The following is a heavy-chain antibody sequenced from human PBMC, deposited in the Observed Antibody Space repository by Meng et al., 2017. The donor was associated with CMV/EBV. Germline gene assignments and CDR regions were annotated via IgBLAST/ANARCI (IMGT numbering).Heavy chain of an antibody. D-gene: IGHD3-10*01. CDR1: GFTFSSYA. CDR2: ISGSGGST. J-gene: IGHJ4*02. CDR3: ERHYGY. Sequence: GESLKISCAASGFTFSSYAVSWVRQAPGKGLEWVSAISGSGGSTYYADSVKGRFTISRDNSKNTLYLQMNSLRAEDAAVYYCERHYGYWGQGTLVTVSS. V-gene: IGHV3-23*01.